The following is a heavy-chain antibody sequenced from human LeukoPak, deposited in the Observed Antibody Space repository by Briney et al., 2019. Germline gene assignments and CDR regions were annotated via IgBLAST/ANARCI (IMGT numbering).Heavy chain of an antibody. Sequence: GGSLRLSCTASGFPFSDYSMNWVRQAPGKGLEWIAYISTTSGNMYYADSVKGRFTISRDNARNSLYLQMSSLRVDDTAVYSCVTAGLTVGNYELFDFWGQGTLVTVSS. D-gene: IGHD4-11*01. CDR2: ISTTSGNM. V-gene: IGHV3-48*04. J-gene: IGHJ4*02. CDR3: VTAGLTVGNYELFDF. CDR1: GFPFSDYS.